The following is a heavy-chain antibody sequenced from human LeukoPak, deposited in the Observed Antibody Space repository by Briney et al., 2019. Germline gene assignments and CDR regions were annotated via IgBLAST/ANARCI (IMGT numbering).Heavy chain of an antibody. CDR3: ARDTGYSSSLVDY. J-gene: IGHJ4*02. CDR1: GFTFSSYD. D-gene: IGHD6-13*01. V-gene: IGHV3-30*03. CDR2: ISYDGSDK. Sequence: QPGRSLRLSCAASGFTFSSYDMHWVRQAPGKGLEWVAVISYDGSDKYYADSVKGRFTISRDNSKNTLYLQMNSLRAEDTAVYYCARDTGYSSSLVDYWGQGTLVTVSS.